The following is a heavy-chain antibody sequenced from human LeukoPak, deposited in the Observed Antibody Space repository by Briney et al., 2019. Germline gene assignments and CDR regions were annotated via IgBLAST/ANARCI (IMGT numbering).Heavy chain of an antibody. V-gene: IGHV3-23*01. J-gene: IGHJ5*02. CDR3: AKEHYVNWFDP. D-gene: IGHD3-16*01. CDR1: GFSFSSFD. Sequence: GGSLRLSCASSGFSFSSFDMTWVRQAPGKGLEWVSAISGSGGSTYYADSVKGRFTISRDNSKNTLYLQMNSLRAEDTAVYYCAKEHYVNWFDPWGQGTLVTVSS. CDR2: ISGSGGST.